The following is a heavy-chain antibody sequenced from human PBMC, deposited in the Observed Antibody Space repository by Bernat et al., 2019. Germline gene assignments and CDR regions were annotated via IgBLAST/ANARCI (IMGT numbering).Heavy chain of an antibody. CDR2: ISWDGGST. V-gene: IGHV3-43D*04. CDR1: GFTFDDYA. D-gene: IGHD4-17*01. Sequence: EVQLVESGGVVVQPGGSLRLSCAASGFTFDDYAMHWVRQAPGKGLEWVSLISWDGGSTYYADSVKGRFTISRDNSKNSLYLQMNSLRAEDTALYYCARDVDGDYGPYWGQGTLVTVSS. J-gene: IGHJ4*02. CDR3: ARDVDGDYGPY.